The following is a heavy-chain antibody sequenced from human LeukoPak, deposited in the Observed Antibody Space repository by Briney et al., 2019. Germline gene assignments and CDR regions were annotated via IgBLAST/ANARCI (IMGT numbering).Heavy chain of an antibody. CDR3: ATSLWFGELLDQFDY. V-gene: IGHV1-24*01. J-gene: IGHJ4*02. CDR1: GYTLTELS. Sequence: ASVKVSCKVSGYTLTELSMHWVRQAPGKGLEWMGGFDPEDGETIYAQKFQGRVTMTEDTSTDTAYMELSGLRSEDMAVYYCATSLWFGELLDQFDYWGQGTLVTVSS. CDR2: FDPEDGET. D-gene: IGHD3-10*01.